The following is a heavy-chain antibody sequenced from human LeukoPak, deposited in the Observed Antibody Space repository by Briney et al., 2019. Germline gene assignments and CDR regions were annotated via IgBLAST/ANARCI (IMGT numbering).Heavy chain of an antibody. V-gene: IGHV3-33*06. CDR2: KWYDGSKK. CDR3: AKDGRELRAFDI. CDR1: VVKVSSEG. J-gene: IGHJ3*02. Sequence: GVALIHSCGTPVVKVSSEGVAGGRQTPGKGLGRVAVKWYDGSKKYYADSGKGRFNISRDNSKNTLYLQMNSLRAEDTAVYYCAKDGRELRAFDIWGQGTMVTVSS. D-gene: IGHD1-26*01.